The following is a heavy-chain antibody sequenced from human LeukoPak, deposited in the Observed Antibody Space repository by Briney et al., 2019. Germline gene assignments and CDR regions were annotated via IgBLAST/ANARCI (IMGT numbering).Heavy chain of an antibody. Sequence: GASVKDSCKACGYTFSGFYINWVRQAPGQGLEWMGWINPKNGDTHYAQDFLGRVTMTRDTSISTAYMELSRLTSDDTAVYYCARGGRLRNGYDNFYIWGQGTLVTVSS. V-gene: IGHV1-2*02. CDR2: INPKNGDT. J-gene: IGHJ4*02. D-gene: IGHD5-18*01. CDR3: ARGGRLRNGYDNFYI. CDR1: GYTFSGFY.